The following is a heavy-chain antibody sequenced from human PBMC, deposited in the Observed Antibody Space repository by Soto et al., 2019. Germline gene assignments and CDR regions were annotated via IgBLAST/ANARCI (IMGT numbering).Heavy chain of an antibody. CDR3: GRIPRYSFPTSDPLDN. V-gene: IGHV1-69*08. CDR2: ILPILGSI. D-gene: IGHD5-18*01. Sequence: QVQLVQSGAEVRKPGSSVMISSKASGGTFNTYTFSWVRQAPGQGLEWMGSILPILGSINYAPNFQGRLSITADQSTTTAYMELSSLTSHDTAIYYCGRIPRYSFPTSDPLDNWGQGTLVTVSS. J-gene: IGHJ4*02. CDR1: GGTFNTYT.